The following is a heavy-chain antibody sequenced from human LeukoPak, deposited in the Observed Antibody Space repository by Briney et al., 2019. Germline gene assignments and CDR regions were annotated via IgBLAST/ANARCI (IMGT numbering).Heavy chain of an antibody. CDR3: AKASRIIGTIDY. Sequence: GGSLRLSCAASGFTFSSYAMSWVRQAPGKGLEWVSAISGGGGSTNYADSVRGRFTVSRDNSKNTLYLLLNSLRAEETAVYYCAKASRIIGTIDYWGQGTPVTVSS. D-gene: IGHD1/OR15-1a*01. CDR1: GFTFSSYA. V-gene: IGHV3-23*01. CDR2: ISGGGGST. J-gene: IGHJ4*02.